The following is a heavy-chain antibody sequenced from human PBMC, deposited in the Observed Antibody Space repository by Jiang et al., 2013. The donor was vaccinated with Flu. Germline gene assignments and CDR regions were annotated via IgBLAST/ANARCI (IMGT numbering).Heavy chain of an antibody. V-gene: IGHV1-46*03. CDR2: INPSGGST. D-gene: IGHD3-16*02. J-gene: IGHJ4*02. CDR1: GYTFTSYY. Sequence: SVKVSCKASGYTFTSYYMHWVRQAPGQGLEWMGIINPSGGSTSYAQKFQGRVTMTRDTSTSTVYMELSSLRSEDTAVYYCARASDPSYYDYVWGSYPDYWGQGTLVTVSS. CDR3: ARASDPSYYDYVWGSYPDY.